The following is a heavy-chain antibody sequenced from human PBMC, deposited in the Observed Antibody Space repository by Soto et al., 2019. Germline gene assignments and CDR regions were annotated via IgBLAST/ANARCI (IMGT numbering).Heavy chain of an antibody. CDR2: ISGSGGST. Sequence: GGSLRLSCAASGFTFSSYAMSWVRQAPGKGLEWVSAISGSGGSTYYADSVKGRFTISRDNSKNTLYLQMNSLRAEDTAVYYCAKDAPLGEVTTLFTSYSYGMDFWGQGTTVTVAS. V-gene: IGHV3-23*01. D-gene: IGHD4-17*01. CDR3: AKDAPLGEVTTLFTSYSYGMDF. CDR1: GFTFSSYA. J-gene: IGHJ6*02.